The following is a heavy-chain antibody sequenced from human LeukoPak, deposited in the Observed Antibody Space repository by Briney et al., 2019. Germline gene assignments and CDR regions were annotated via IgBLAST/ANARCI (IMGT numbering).Heavy chain of an antibody. J-gene: IGHJ4*02. CDR2: IKQDGSEK. CDR1: GFTFGSYW. CDR3: ARGNSGSYYEVTPY. Sequence: GGSLRLSCAASGFTFGSYWMAWVRQAPGKGLEWVAKIKQDGSEKHYVDSVKGRFTVSRDTAKSSLFLQMSSLRAEDTAVFYCARGNSGSYYEVTPYWGQGSLVTVSS. V-gene: IGHV3-7*01. D-gene: IGHD1-26*01.